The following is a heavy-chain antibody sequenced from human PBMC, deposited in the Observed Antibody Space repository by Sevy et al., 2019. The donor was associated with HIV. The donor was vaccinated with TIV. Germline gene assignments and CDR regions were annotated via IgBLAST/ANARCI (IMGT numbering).Heavy chain of an antibody. CDR3: ARGQAGSYTNGVLLHFDY. Sequence: SETLSLTCSVSGGSVNSGSYYWSWIRQPPGKGLEWIGYIDYSGITNYKPSLKSRVTMSIDTSRHQFSLRLSSVTAADTALYFCARGQAGSYTNGVLLHFDYWGQGTLVTVSS. CDR2: IDYSGIT. J-gene: IGHJ4*02. V-gene: IGHV4-61*01. CDR1: GGSVNSGSYY. D-gene: IGHD2-8*01.